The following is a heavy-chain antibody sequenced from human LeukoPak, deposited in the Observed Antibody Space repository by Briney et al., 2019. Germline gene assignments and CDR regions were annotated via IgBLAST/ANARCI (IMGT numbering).Heavy chain of an antibody. J-gene: IGHJ3*02. Sequence: SGPTLVNPTQTLTLTCTFSGFSLSTSGVGVGWIRQPPGKALERLALLYCDDDKRYSPSLKSRLTITKDTSKNHVVLTMTNMDPVDTATYYCAHSPRYSGYDPNDAFDIWGQGTMVTVSS. CDR1: GFSLSTSGVG. V-gene: IGHV2-5*02. CDR2: LYCDDDK. D-gene: IGHD5-12*01. CDR3: AHSPRYSGYDPNDAFDI.